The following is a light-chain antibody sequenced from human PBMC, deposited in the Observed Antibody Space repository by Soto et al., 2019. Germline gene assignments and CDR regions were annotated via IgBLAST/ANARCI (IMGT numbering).Light chain of an antibody. Sequence: DIQMTQSPSTLSASVGDRVTITFRASQTISNWLAWYQQKPGKAPNLLIFDASTLESGVPSRFSGSGSGTEFTLTISSLQPDDFATYYGHQYSSFLYNCGQGTKLEIK. CDR1: QTISNW. V-gene: IGKV1-5*01. J-gene: IGKJ2*01. CDR3: HQYSSFLYN. CDR2: DAS.